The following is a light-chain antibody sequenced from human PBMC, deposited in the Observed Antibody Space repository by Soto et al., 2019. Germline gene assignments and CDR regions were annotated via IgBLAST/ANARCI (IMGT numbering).Light chain of an antibody. Sequence: DIQMTQSPPSLSASVGDRVTITCRASQGIGNYLAWYQQKPGKVPKLLIYGASTLQSGVPSRFSGGGSGTDFTLTISSLRPEDFATYYCQKYNRAPRTFGPGTKVDIK. J-gene: IGKJ1*01. CDR1: QGIGNY. V-gene: IGKV1-27*01. CDR3: QKYNRAPRT. CDR2: GAS.